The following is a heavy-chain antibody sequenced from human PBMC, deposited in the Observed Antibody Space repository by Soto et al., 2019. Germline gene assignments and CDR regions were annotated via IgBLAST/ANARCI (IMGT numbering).Heavy chain of an antibody. CDR3: ARLLITMIVVAAGFDI. D-gene: IGHD3-22*01. CDR2: MSGRGGRT. V-gene: IGHV3-23*01. J-gene: IGHJ4*02. CDR1: GFTLSSHA. Sequence: EVQLLESGGGLVQPGGSLRLSCAASGFTLSSHAVSWVRQAPGKGLEWVSAMSGRGGRTYYAAAVKGSFTNSRDNFKNSLYLPLNSLGAEDTAVYCSARLLITMIVVAAGFDIWGQGALVTVSS.